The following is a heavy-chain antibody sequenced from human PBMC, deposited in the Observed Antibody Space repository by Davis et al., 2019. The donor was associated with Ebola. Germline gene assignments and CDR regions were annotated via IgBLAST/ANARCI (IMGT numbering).Heavy chain of an antibody. CDR1: GYTFTSYG. Sequence: ASVKVSCKASGYTFTSYGISWVRQAPGQGLEWMGWISAYNGNTNYTQKLQGRVTMTTDTSTSTAYMELSSLRSEDTAVYYCAIDGLELHLPDYWGPGTLLTVSS. V-gene: IGHV1-18*01. J-gene: IGHJ4*02. CDR2: ISAYNGNT. D-gene: IGHD1-7*01. CDR3: AIDGLELHLPDY.